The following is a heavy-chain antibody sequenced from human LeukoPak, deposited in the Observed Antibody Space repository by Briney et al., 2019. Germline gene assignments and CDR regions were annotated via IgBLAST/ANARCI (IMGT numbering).Heavy chain of an antibody. V-gene: IGHV4-39*07. CDR2: INHSGST. Sequence: SETLSLTCTVSGGSISSDNYYWGWIRQPPGKGLEWIGEINHSGSTNYNPSLKSRVTMSLDTSKNQFSLKLSSVTAADTAVYYCARDENGYVWGSFRAWGQGTLVTVSS. CDR1: GGSISSDNYY. D-gene: IGHD3-16*02. J-gene: IGHJ5*02. CDR3: ARDENGYVWGSFRA.